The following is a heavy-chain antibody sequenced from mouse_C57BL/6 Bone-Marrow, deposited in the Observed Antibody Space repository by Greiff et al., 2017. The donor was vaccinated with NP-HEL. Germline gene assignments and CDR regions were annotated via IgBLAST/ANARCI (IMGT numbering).Heavy chain of an antibody. CDR2: INPGSGGT. D-gene: IGHD1-1*01. CDR1: GYAFTNYL. V-gene: IGHV1-54*01. Sequence: VQLQESGAELVRPGTSVKVSCKASGYAFTNYLIEWVKQRPGQGLEWIGVINPGSGGTNYTEKFKGKATLTAAKSASTAYMQLSSLTSEDSAVYFCARTGYYGNFDYWGQGTTLTVSS. J-gene: IGHJ2*01. CDR3: ARTGYYGNFDY.